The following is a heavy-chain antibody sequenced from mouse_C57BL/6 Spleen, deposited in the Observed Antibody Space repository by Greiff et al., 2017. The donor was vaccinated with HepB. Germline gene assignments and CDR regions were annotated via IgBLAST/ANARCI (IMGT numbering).Heavy chain of an antibody. D-gene: IGHD1-1*01. J-gene: IGHJ4*01. V-gene: IGHV5-9*01. CDR3: ARHPSYYYGSSYDYAMDY. Sequence: EVQGVESGGGLVKPGGSLKLSCAASGFTFSSYTMSWVRQTPEKRLEWVATISGGGGNTYYPDSVKGRFTISRDNAKNTLYLQMSSLRSEDTALYYCARHPSYYYGSSYDYAMDYWGQGTSVTVSS. CDR2: ISGGGGNT. CDR1: GFTFSSYT.